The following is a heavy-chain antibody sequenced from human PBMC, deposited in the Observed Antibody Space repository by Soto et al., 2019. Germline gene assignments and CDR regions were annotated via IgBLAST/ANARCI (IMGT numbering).Heavy chain of an antibody. CDR1: GGSISSGDYY. J-gene: IGHJ6*02. D-gene: IGHD2-2*02. V-gene: IGHV4-30-4*01. Sequence: SETLSLTCTVSGGSISSGDYYWSWIRQPPGKGLEWIGYIYYSGSTYYNPSLKSRVTISVYTSKNQFSLKLSSVTAADTAVYYCARAAIYYYYGMDVWGQGTTVTVSS. CDR3: ARAAIYYYYGMDV. CDR2: IYYSGST.